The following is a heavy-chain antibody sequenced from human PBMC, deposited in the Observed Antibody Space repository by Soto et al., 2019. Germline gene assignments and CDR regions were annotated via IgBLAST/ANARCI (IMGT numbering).Heavy chain of an antibody. CDR3: LRLNEGYKNLFDS. Sequence: PSETLSLTCTVSGVSISSGDYYWSWIRQTPGKGLEWIGYIYYSGSTYYNPSLKSRVTISVDTSKNQFSLKLSSVTAADTAVYYFLRLNEGYKNLFDSCGQGSLVTVSS. CDR1: GVSISSGDYY. J-gene: IGHJ5*01. CDR2: IYYSGST. V-gene: IGHV4-30-4*01. D-gene: IGHD3-9*01.